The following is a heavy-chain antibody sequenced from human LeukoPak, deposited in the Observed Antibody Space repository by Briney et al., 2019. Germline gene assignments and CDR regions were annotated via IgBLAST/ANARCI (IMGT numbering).Heavy chain of an antibody. CDR2: IYYSGST. J-gene: IGHJ4*02. CDR1: GGSMNSYY. V-gene: IGHV4-59*08. Sequence: SETLSLTCSISGGSMNSYYWSWIRQSPGKGLEWIGYIYYSGSTNYNPSLKSRVTISVDTSKNQFSLKLSSVTAADTAVYYCARHVWLQPFDYWGQGTLVTVSS. D-gene: IGHD3-9*01. CDR3: ARHVWLQPFDY.